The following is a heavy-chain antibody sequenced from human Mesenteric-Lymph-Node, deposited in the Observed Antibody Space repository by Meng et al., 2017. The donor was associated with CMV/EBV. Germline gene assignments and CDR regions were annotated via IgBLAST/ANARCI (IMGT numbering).Heavy chain of an antibody. CDR2: INHSGST. V-gene: IGHV4-34*01. CDR1: GGSFSGYY. J-gene: IGHJ4*02. CDR3: AKDKVITGYYFDY. Sequence: SETLSLTCAVYGGSFSGYYWSWIRQPPGKGLEWIGEINHSGSTNYNPSLKSRVTISVDTSKNQFSLKLSSVTAADTAVYYCAKDKVITGYYFDYWGQGTLVTVSS. D-gene: IGHD3-16*01.